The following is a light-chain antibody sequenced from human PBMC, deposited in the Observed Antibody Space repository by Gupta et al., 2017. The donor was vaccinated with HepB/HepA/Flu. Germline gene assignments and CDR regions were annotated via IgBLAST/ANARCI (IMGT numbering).Light chain of an antibody. CDR3: QQRRNWPIT. CDR2: DAS. J-gene: IGKJ5*01. V-gene: IGKV3-11*01. CDR1: QSVDNQ. Sequence: EILLTQSPATLSLSPGERATLSCRASQSVDNQLAWYQQKPGQAPRLLIYDASNRATGSPGRFSGRGSGTDFTLTISSLEPEDFAVYYCQQRRNWPITFGQGTRLDMK.